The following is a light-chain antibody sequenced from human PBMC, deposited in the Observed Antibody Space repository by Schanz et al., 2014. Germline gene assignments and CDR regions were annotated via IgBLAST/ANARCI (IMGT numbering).Light chain of an antibody. J-gene: IGKJ1*01. V-gene: IGKV3D-11*01. Sequence: EIVLTQSPATLSLSPGERATLSCRASQGVSSYLAWYQQKPGQAPRLLIYDASNRATGIPARFSGSGPGTDFTLTISSLQSEDFAVYYCQQYNIWPPVTFGQGTKVDIK. CDR3: QQYNIWPPVT. CDR2: DAS. CDR1: QGVSSY.